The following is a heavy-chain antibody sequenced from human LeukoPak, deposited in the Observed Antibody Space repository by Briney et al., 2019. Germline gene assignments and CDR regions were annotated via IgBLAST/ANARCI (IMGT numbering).Heavy chain of an antibody. CDR3: ARGGAYYYDSSGYVCY. Sequence: ASVKVSCKASGYTFTGYYMHWVRQAPGQGLEWMGWINPNSGGTNYAQKFQGRVTMTRDTSISTAYMELSRLRSDDTAVYYRARGGAYYYDSSGYVCYWGQGTLVTVSS. CDR1: GYTFTGYY. D-gene: IGHD3-22*01. J-gene: IGHJ4*02. CDR2: INPNSGGT. V-gene: IGHV1-2*02.